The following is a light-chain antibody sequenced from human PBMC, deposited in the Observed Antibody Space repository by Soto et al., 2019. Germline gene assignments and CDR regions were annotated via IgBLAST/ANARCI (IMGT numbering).Light chain of an antibody. V-gene: IGLV4-60*02. CDR3: ETWDSNSWV. J-gene: IGLJ3*02. CDR1: SGHSSYI. Sequence: QSVLTQSSSASASLGSSVKFTCTLSSGHSSYIIAWPQQQPGKAPRYLMKLEGSGTYNKGSGVPDRFSGSSSGADRYLTIATLQFEDEADYYCETWDSNSWVFGGGTELTVL. CDR2: LEGSGTY.